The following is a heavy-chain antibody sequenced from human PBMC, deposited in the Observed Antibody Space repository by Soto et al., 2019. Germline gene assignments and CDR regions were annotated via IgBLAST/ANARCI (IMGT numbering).Heavy chain of an antibody. CDR2: INPSGGST. D-gene: IGHD2-15*01. CDR1: GYTFTSYY. Sequence: ASVKVSCKASGYTFTSYYMHWVRQAPGQGLEWMGIINPSGGSTSYAQTFQDRVTMTRDTSTSTVYMELSSLRSEDTAVYYCAREGDCSGGSCYTPGYFDYWGQGTLVTVSS. CDR3: AREGDCSGGSCYTPGYFDY. J-gene: IGHJ4*02. V-gene: IGHV1-46*01.